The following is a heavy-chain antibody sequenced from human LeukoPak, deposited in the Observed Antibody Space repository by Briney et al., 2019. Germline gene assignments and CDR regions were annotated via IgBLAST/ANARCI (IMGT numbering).Heavy chain of an antibody. V-gene: IGHV1-2*02. Sequence: ASVKVSCKASGYTFTGYYIHWVRQAPGQGLEWMGWINPKRGDAKYAQKFQGGVTMTRDTSISTAYMELSTLRSDDTAVYYCARDSGLPGTYWYFDLWGRGTLVTVSS. J-gene: IGHJ2*01. CDR2: INPKRGDA. CDR3: ARDSGLPGTYWYFDL. D-gene: IGHD1-1*01. CDR1: GYTFTGYY.